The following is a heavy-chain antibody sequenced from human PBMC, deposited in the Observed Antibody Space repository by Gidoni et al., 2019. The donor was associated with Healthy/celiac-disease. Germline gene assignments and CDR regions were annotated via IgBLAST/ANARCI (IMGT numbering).Heavy chain of an antibody. CDR2: ISAYNGNT. CDR3: ARTYYYGSGSYYHPYYFDY. V-gene: IGHV1-18*01. CDR1: GYTFTSYG. J-gene: IGHJ4*02. D-gene: IGHD3-10*01. Sequence: QVQLVQSGAAVKKPGASLKVSCKASGYTFTSYGTSWVRQAPGQGLEWMGWISAYNGNTNYAQKLQGRVTMTTDTSTSTAYMELRSLRSDDTAVYYCARTYYYGSGSYYHPYYFDYWGQGTLVTVSS.